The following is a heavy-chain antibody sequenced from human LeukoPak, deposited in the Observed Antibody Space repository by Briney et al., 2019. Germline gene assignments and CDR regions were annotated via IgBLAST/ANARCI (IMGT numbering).Heavy chain of an antibody. CDR3: ASREGSSGYYYFDY. J-gene: IGHJ4*02. CDR2: IYHSGST. CDR1: GGSISSYY. D-gene: IGHD3-22*01. V-gene: IGHV4-59*08. Sequence: SETLSLTCTVSGGSISSYYWSWIRQPPGRGLEWIGSIYHSGSTYYNPSLKSRVTISVDTSKNQFSLKLSSVTAADTAVYYCASREGSSGYYYFDYWGQGTLVTVSS.